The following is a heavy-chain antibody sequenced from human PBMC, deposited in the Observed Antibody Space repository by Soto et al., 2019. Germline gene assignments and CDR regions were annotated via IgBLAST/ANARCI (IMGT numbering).Heavy chain of an antibody. CDR1: GFTVSSNY. D-gene: IGHD3-22*01. J-gene: IGHJ4*02. CDR2: IYSGGST. Sequence: PGGSLRLSCAASGFTVSSNYMSWVRQAPGKGLEWVSVIYSGGSTYYADSVKGRFTISRDNSKNTLYLQMNSLRAEDTAVYYCARESNYYDSSGYSFDYWGQGTLVTVSS. CDR3: ARESNYYDSSGYSFDY. V-gene: IGHV3-66*01.